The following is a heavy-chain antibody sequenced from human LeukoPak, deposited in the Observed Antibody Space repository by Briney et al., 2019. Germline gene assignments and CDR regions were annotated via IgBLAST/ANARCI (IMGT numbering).Heavy chain of an antibody. D-gene: IGHD1-26*01. V-gene: IGHV4-34*01. Sequence: SETLSLTCAVYGGSFSGYYWSWIRQPPGKGLEWIGEINHSGSTNYNPSLKSRVTISVDTSKNQFSLKLSSVTAADTAVYYCARGWRGGSYPDYWGQGTLVTVSS. CDR3: ARGWRGGSYPDY. J-gene: IGHJ4*02. CDR1: GGSFSGYY. CDR2: INHSGST.